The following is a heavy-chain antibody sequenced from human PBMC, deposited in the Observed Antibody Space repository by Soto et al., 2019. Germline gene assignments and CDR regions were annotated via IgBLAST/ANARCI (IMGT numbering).Heavy chain of an antibody. CDR3: VRESASYSSSSGSYWYFDL. CDR1: GFIFSTYS. CDR2: ISSGSATI. V-gene: IGHV3-48*02. Sequence: EVQLVESGGGLVRPGGSLRLSCAASGFIFSTYSMNWVRQAPGQGLEWVSYISSGSATIYYADSVKGRFTISRDNAENSLYLQMNSLTDEDTAVYYCVRESASYSSSSGSYWYFDLWGRGTVITFSS. D-gene: IGHD6-6*01. J-gene: IGHJ2*01.